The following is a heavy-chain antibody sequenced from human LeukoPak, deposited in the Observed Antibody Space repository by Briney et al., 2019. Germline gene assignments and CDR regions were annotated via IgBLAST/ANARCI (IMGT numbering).Heavy chain of an antibody. J-gene: IGHJ4*02. CDR3: ARGPAALSPFDY. V-gene: IGHV3-53*05. CDR1: GFTVSSNY. D-gene: IGHD6-13*01. CDR2: IYSGGST. Sequence: GGSLRLSCAASGFTVSSNYMSWVRQAPGKGLERVSVIYSGGSTYYADSVKGRFTISRDNSKNTLYLQMNSLRSEDTAVYYCARGPAALSPFDYWGQGTLVTVSS.